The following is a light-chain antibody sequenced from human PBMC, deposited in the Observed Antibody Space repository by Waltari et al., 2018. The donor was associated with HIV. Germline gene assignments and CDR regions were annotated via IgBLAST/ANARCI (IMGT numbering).Light chain of an antibody. CDR1: SSNIGAGYD. V-gene: IGLV1-40*01. CDR3: QSYDSTLSGPRV. CDR2: ENN. Sequence: QSVLTQPPSVSGAPGQGVTISCTGNSSNIGAGYDVHWYRHLPGTAPKLLIHENNKRPSGVLDRFACSRFGTSASLAISGLQADDEADYYCQSYDSTLSGPRVFGTGTKVTVL. J-gene: IGLJ1*01.